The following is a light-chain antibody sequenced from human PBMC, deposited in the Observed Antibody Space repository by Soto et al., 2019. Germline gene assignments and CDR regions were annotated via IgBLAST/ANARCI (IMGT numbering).Light chain of an antibody. CDR3: QQVNSFPFT. CDR2: AAS. J-gene: IGKJ3*01. V-gene: IGKV1-12*02. Sequence: DIQMTQSPSSVSASVGDRVTINCRASQGIITWLAWYQQAPGKAPKLLIYAASRLQSGVPSRFSGSGSGTDFTLTINSLQPDDFATYYCQQVNSFPFTFCPGTKVEIK. CDR1: QGIITW.